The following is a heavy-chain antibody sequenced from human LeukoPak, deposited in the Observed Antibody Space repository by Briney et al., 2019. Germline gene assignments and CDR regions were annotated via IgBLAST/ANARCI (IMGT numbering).Heavy chain of an antibody. V-gene: IGHV4-59*08. CDR3: ARRLCSSLTCNIGPSGNWLDP. CDR1: GGSMSNYW. D-gene: IGHD2-2*02. Sequence: SETLSLTCTVSGGSMSNYWWNWVRQPPGKGLEWIGYIYYDGSTHYNPSLNSRVTISIDTSKHQFSLKLNSVTAADTAVYYCARRLCSSLTCNIGPSGNWLDPWGQGTLVTVSS. CDR2: IYYDGST. J-gene: IGHJ5*02.